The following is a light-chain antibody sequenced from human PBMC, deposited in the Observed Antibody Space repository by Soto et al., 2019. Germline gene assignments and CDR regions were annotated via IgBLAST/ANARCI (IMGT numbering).Light chain of an antibody. CDR3: QQYRMSPNT. Sequence: EIVLTQSPATLSVSPGERATLSCRASQNVISNLAWYQQKPGQAPRLLIYGASTRATGIPDRFSGSGSGTDFSLTIRGLKPEDFAVYYCQQYRMSPNTFGQGTRLEIK. J-gene: IGKJ5*01. V-gene: IGKV3-20*01. CDR2: GAS. CDR1: QNVISN.